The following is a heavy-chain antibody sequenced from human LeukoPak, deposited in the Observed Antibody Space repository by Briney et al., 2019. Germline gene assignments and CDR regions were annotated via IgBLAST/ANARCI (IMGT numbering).Heavy chain of an antibody. D-gene: IGHD4-23*01. CDR3: AREVATQDYYYYMDV. J-gene: IGHJ6*03. CDR2: ISPSGDIT. Sequence: GGSLRLSCAASGFTFSSHGMNWVRQAPGKGLEWVSGISPSGDITYYADSVKGRFTISRDNSKNTLYLEVISLTAEDTAVYYCAREVATQDYYYYMDVWGKGTTVTVSS. V-gene: IGHV3-23*01. CDR1: GFTFSSHG.